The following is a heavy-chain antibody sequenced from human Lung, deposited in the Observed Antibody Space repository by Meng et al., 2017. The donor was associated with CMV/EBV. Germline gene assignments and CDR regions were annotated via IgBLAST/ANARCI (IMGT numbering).Heavy chain of an antibody. CDR3: AKVRSGWYYDY. Sequence: GGSXRLXCAASGFTFSSYAMSWVRQAPGKGLGWVSFIYSGDSSTSYADSVKGRFTISRDNAKNTLYLQMNSLRAEDTAVYYCAKVRSGWYYDYWGQGTLVTVSS. D-gene: IGHD6-19*01. CDR1: GFTFSSYA. CDR2: IYSGDSST. J-gene: IGHJ4*02. V-gene: IGHV3-23*03.